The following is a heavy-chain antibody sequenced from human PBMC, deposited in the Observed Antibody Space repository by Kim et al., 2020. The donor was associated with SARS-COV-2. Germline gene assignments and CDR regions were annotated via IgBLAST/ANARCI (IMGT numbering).Heavy chain of an antibody. CDR3: AGEKSVVSNWFDS. V-gene: IGHV1-18*01. Sequence: ASVKVSCKASGYTFTSSGINWVRQAPGQGLEWMGWISVDNGNTNYAQKLQGRVTMTTDTSTSTAYMELRSLRSEDTAVYYCAGEKSVVSNWFDSWGQGIL. D-gene: IGHD2-15*01. J-gene: IGHJ5*01. CDR2: ISVDNGNT. CDR1: GYTFTSSG.